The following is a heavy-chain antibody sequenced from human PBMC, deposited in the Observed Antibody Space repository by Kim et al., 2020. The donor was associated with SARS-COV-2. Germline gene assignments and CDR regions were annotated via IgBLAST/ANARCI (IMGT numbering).Heavy chain of an antibody. CDR2: ISGSGGST. D-gene: IGHD1-1*01. Sequence: GGSLRLSCAASGFTFSSYAMSWVRLAPGKGLEWVSAISGSGGSTYYADSVKGRFTISRDNSKNTLYLQMNSLRAEDTAVYYCASTSRIYYYYGMDVWGQGTTVTVSS. CDR3: ASTSRIYYYYGMDV. V-gene: IGHV3-23*01. J-gene: IGHJ6*02. CDR1: GFTFSSYA.